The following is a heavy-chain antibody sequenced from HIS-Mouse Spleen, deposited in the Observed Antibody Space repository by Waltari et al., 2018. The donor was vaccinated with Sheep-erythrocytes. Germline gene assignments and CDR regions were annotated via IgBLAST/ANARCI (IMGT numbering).Heavy chain of an antibody. CDR2: ISSSSSYI. J-gene: IGHJ3*02. Sequence: EVQLVESGGGLVKPGGSLRLSCAASGFTFRRHSMHWFRQAPGKGLEWVSSISSSSSYIYYADSVKGRFTISRDNAKNSLYLQMNSLRAEDTAVYYCARDTGTDAFDIWGQGTMVTVSS. CDR3: ARDTGTDAFDI. CDR1: GFTFRRHS. V-gene: IGHV3-21*01. D-gene: IGHD1-1*01.